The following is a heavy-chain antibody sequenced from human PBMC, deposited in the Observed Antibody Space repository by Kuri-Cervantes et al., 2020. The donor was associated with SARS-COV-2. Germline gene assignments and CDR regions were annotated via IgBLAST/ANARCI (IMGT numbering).Heavy chain of an antibody. D-gene: IGHD6-19*01. Sequence: ASVKVSCKVSGYTLTELSMHWVRQAPGKGLEWMGGFDPEDGETIYAQKFQGRVTMTEDTSTDTAYMELNSLRAEDTAVYYCARDPTPGIAVAGPWGNFDYWGQGTLVTVSS. CDR2: FDPEDGET. CDR3: ARDPTPGIAVAGPWGNFDY. V-gene: IGHV1-24*01. CDR1: GYTLTELS. J-gene: IGHJ4*02.